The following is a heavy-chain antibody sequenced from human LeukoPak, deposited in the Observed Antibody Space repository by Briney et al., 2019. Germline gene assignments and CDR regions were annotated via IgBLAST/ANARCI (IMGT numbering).Heavy chain of an antibody. J-gene: IGHJ5*02. V-gene: IGHV4-4*07. D-gene: IGHD2-21*02. Sequence: SETLSLTCTVSGGSISSYSWSWIRQPAGKGLEWIGRIYTSGSTKYNPSLTSRVTMSVDTSKNQFSLKLRSVTAADTAVYYCARAAVPWAYCGGDCQNWFDPWGQGTLVTVSS. CDR3: ARAAVPWAYCGGDCQNWFDP. CDR1: GGSISSYS. CDR2: IYTSGST.